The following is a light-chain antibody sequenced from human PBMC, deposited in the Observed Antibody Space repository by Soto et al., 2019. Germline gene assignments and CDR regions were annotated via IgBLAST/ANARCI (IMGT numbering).Light chain of an antibody. Sequence: DIHMTQSPSSLSASVGDSVTLTCRASQSISSYLNWYQQKPGKAPKLLIYAASSLQSGVPSRFSGSGSGTDFTLTISSLQPEDFATYYCQQSYSTPYTFGQGTKLEIK. CDR1: QSISSY. CDR2: AAS. V-gene: IGKV1-39*01. CDR3: QQSYSTPYT. J-gene: IGKJ2*01.